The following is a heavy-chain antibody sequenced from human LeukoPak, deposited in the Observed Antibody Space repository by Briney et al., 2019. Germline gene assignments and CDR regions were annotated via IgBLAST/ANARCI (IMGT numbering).Heavy chain of an antibody. CDR1: GFTFSSYA. CDR3: AKFGEYSSGWYEVDY. V-gene: IGHV3-30-3*02. Sequence: GGSLRLSCAASGFTFSSYAMHWVRQAPGKGLEWVAVISYDGSNKYYADSVKGRFTISRDNSKNTLYLQMNSLRAEDTAVYYCAKFGEYSSGWYEVDYWGQGTLVTVSS. J-gene: IGHJ4*02. CDR2: ISYDGSNK. D-gene: IGHD6-19*01.